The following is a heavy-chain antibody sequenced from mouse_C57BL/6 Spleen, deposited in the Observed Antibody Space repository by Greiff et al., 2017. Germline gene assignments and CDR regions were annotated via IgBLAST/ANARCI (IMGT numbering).Heavy chain of an antibody. V-gene: IGHV1-15*01. CDR3: TRRVGLLDYFDY. Sequence: QVQLQQSGAELVRPGASVTLSCKASGYTFTDYEMHWVKQTPVHGLEWIGAIDPETGGTAYNQKFKGKARLTADKSSSTAYMELRSLTSEDSAVYYCTRRVGLLDYFDYWGQGTTLTVSS. J-gene: IGHJ2*01. D-gene: IGHD2-3*01. CDR2: IDPETGGT. CDR1: GYTFTDYE.